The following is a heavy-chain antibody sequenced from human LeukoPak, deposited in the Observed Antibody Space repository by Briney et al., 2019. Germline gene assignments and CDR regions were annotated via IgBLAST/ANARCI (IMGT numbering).Heavy chain of an antibody. D-gene: IGHD3-22*01. CDR2: ISGSGGST. Sequence: GGSLRLSCAASGFTFSSYAMSWVRQAPGKGLEWVSAISGSGGSTYNADSVKGRFTISRDNSKNTLYLQMNSLRAEDTAVYYCAKTYYYDSSGYSGNFDYWGQGTLVTVSS. J-gene: IGHJ4*02. CDR1: GFTFSSYA. V-gene: IGHV3-23*01. CDR3: AKTYYYDSSGYSGNFDY.